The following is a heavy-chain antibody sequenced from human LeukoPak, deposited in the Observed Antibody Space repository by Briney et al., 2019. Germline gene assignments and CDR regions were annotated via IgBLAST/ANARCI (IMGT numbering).Heavy chain of an antibody. Sequence: GGSLRLSCAVSGFTFSTYNMNWVRQAPGKGLEWVSYMSSSTNTRYYADSVKGRFTISRDNAKNSLYLQMNSLRDEDKAVYYCARGTGTNVLRPFDYWGQGTLVTVSS. CDR2: MSSSTNTR. J-gene: IGHJ4*02. D-gene: IGHD2/OR15-2a*01. CDR3: ARGTGTNVLRPFDY. V-gene: IGHV3-48*02. CDR1: GFTFSTYN.